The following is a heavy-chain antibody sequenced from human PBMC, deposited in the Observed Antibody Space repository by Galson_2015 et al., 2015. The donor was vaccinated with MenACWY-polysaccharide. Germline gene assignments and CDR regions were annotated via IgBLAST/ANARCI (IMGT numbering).Heavy chain of an antibody. D-gene: IGHD3-9*01. CDR3: AREGSHYDILTGYQYYYGMDV. Sequence: SETLSLTCTVSGGSISSYYWSWIRQPPGKGLEWIGYIYYSGSTNYNPSLKSRVTISVDTSKNQFSLKLSSVTAADTAVYYCAREGSHYDILTGYQYYYGMDVWGQGTTVTVSS. V-gene: IGHV4-59*01. CDR1: GGSISSYY. CDR2: IYYSGST. J-gene: IGHJ6*02.